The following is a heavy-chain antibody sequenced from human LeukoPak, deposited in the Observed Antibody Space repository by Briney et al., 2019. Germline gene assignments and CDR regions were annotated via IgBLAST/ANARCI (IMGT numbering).Heavy chain of an antibody. CDR1: EDTFTGYY. CDR2: VNPNNGVT. D-gene: IGHD6-25*01. J-gene: IGHJ4*02. V-gene: IGHV1-2*02. Sequence: ASVKVSRKASEDTFTGYYIHWVRQAPGQGLEWMGWVNPNNGVTEYAQEFQGRVTMTRDTSLSTAYMELSRLRSDDTAVYYCARERGRLVDYWGQGTLVTVSS. CDR3: ARERGRLVDY.